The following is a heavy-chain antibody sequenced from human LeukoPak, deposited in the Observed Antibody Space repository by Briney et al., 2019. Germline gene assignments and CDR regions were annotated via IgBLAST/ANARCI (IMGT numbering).Heavy chain of an antibody. CDR2: IYYSGST. D-gene: IGHD3-10*01. V-gene: IGHV4-59*01. Sequence: PSETLSLTCTVSGGSISSYYWSWIRQPPGKGLEWIGYIYYSGSTNYNPSLKSRVTISVDTSKNQFSLKLSSVTAADTAVYYCARDRGMIRGVIGGDYWGQGTLVTVSS. CDR3: ARDRGMIRGVIGGDY. CDR1: GGSISSYY. J-gene: IGHJ4*02.